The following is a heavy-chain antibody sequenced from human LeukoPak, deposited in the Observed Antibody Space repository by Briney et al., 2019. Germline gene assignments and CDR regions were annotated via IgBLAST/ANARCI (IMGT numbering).Heavy chain of an antibody. D-gene: IGHD3-3*01. J-gene: IGHJ4*02. Sequence: CSSSWIGWVRQMPGNGLEWMGIIYPGDSDTRYSPSLQGQVTISVDTSIGTAYLQWSSLKASDTAIYYCARQNDFRLDYWGQGTLVTVSS. CDR3: ARQNDFRLDY. CDR2: IYPGDSDT. CDR1: CSSSW. V-gene: IGHV5-51*01.